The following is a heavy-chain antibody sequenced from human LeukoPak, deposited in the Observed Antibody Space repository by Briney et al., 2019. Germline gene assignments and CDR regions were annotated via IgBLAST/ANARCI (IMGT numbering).Heavy chain of an antibody. V-gene: IGHV3-43*02. D-gene: IGHD2/OR15-2a*01. CDR2: IKADGSGT. Sequence: GGSLRLSCAASGFTIGPYAMYWVRQGPGRGLEWVSVIKADGSGTFYADSVRGRFTTSRDNSKNSLYLQMNSLTSEDTALYYCATWAFYHNLDVWGQGTTVNVSS. CDR3: ATWAFYHNLDV. J-gene: IGHJ6*02. CDR1: GFTIGPYA.